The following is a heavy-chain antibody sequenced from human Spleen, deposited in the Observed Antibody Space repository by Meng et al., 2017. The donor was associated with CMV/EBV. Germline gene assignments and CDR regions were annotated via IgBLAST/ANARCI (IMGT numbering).Heavy chain of an antibody. V-gene: IGHV3-23*01. Sequence: GESLKISCAASGFTFSSYAMSWVRQAPGKGLEWVSAISGSGGSTYYADSVKGRFTISRDNSKNTLYLQMNSLRAEDTAVYYCAKNLGYCSSTSCSLLGSWGQGTLVTVSS. J-gene: IGHJ5*02. D-gene: IGHD2-2*01. CDR3: AKNLGYCSSTSCSLLGS. CDR1: GFTFSSYA. CDR2: ISGSGGST.